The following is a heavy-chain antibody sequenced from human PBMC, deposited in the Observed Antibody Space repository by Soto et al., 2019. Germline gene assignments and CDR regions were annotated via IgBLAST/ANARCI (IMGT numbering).Heavy chain of an antibody. V-gene: IGHV1-18*01. CDR2: ISAYNGNT. CDR3: ARVRPHDIVRIRGGFDP. J-gene: IGHJ5*02. Sequence: QVQLVQSGAEVKKPGASVKVSCKASGYHFPSYGISWVRQAPGQGLEWMGWISAYNGNTNYAQNLQGRVAMTTDTSTSTAYMELRSLRSDDTAVYYCARVRPHDIVRIRGGFDPWGQGTLVTVSS. D-gene: IGHD5-12*01. CDR1: GYHFPSYG.